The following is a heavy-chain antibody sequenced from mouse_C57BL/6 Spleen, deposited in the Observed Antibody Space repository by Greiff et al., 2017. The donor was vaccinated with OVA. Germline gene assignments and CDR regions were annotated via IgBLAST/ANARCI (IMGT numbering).Heavy chain of an antibody. Sequence: VQLQQSGAELVKPGASVKISCKASGYAFSSYWMNWVKQRPGKGLEWIGQIYPGDGDTNYNGKFKGKATLTADKSSSTAYMQLSSLTSEDSVVYFCARRDYYGSSYGFAYWGQGTLVTVSA. V-gene: IGHV1-80*01. CDR1: GYAFSSYW. D-gene: IGHD1-1*01. CDR2: IYPGDGDT. J-gene: IGHJ3*01. CDR3: ARRDYYGSSYGFAY.